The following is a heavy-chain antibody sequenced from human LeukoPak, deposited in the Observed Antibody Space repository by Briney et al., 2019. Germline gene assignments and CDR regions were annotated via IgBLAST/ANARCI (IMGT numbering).Heavy chain of an antibody. CDR2: INPGGDTT. D-gene: IGHD5-18*01. CDR3: ASTGNTAMVKSYYYYYMDV. Sequence: ASVKVSCKASGYTFSNYYIHWVRQAPGQGLEWMGIINPGGDTTNYAQKFQGRVTMTRDMSTSTVYMELSSLRSEDTAVYYCASTGNTAMVKSYYYYYMDVWGKGTTVTVSS. J-gene: IGHJ6*03. CDR1: GYTFSNYY. V-gene: IGHV1-46*01.